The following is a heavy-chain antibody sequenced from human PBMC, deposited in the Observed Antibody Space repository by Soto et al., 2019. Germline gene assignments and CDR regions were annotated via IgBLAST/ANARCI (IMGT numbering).Heavy chain of an antibody. J-gene: IGHJ6*03. CDR2: INAGNGNT. CDR1: GYTFTSYA. V-gene: IGHV1-3*01. Sequence: ASVKVSCKASGYTFTSYAMHWVRQAPGQRLEWMGWINAGNGNTKYSQKFQGRVTITRDTSASTAYMELSSLRSEDTAVYYCARDLWYGAKHRYYYYYMDVWGKGTTVTVSS. CDR3: ARDLWYGAKHRYYYYYMDV. D-gene: IGHD2-21*01.